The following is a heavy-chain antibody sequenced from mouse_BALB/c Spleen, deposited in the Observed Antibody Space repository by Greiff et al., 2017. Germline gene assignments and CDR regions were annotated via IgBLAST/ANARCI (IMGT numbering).Heavy chain of an antibody. Sequence: VQLQQSAAELARPGASVKMSCKASGYTFTSYTMHWVKQRPGQGLEWIGYINPSSGYTEYNQKFKDKTTLTADKSSSTAYMQLSSLTSEDSAVYYCARHDYDLYYAMDYWGQGTSVTVSS. CDR2: INPSSGYT. CDR3: ARHDYDLYYAMDY. J-gene: IGHJ4*01. V-gene: IGHV1-4*02. D-gene: IGHD2-4*01. CDR1: GYTFTSYT.